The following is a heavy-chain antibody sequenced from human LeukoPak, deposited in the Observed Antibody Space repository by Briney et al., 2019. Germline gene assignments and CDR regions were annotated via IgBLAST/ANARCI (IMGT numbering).Heavy chain of an antibody. CDR3: ARDDFWSGSYGMDV. D-gene: IGHD3-3*01. J-gene: IGHJ6*02. CDR1: XGXXXXXY. Sequence: EXLSLTCAXXXGXXXXXYWXXXRQPPXKXLEXXXEINHSGSTNYNPSLKSRVTISVDTSKNQFSLKLSSVTAADTAVYYCARDDFWSGSYGMDVWGQGTTVTVSS. V-gene: IGHV4-34*01. CDR2: INHSGST.